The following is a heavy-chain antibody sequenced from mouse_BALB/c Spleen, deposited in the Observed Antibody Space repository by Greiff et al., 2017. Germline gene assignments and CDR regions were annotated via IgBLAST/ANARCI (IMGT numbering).Heavy chain of an antibody. D-gene: IGHD1-1*01. CDR3: TGYGSSYGY. J-gene: IGHJ2*01. Sequence: LKQPGSELVRPGASVKLSCKASGYTFTSYWMHWVKQRPGQGLEWIGNIYPGSGSTNYDEKFKSKATLTVDTSSSTAYMQLSSLTSEDSAVYYCTGYGSSYGYWGQGTTLTVSS. V-gene: IGHV1S22*01. CDR2: IYPGSGST. CDR1: GYTFTSYW.